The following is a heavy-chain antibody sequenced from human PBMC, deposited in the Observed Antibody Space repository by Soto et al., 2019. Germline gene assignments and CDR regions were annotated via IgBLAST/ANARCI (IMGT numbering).Heavy chain of an antibody. Sequence: QVQLQESGPGLVKPSETLSLTCAVSGGSVGSSPYYWSWIRQPPGKGLEWIGYVAYTGTTNYNHSLKSRVTIAVDTSKNQVSLKLTSVTAADTAVYYCAMAGNYRYCDYWGQGILVTVSS. J-gene: IGHJ4*02. CDR2: VAYTGTT. CDR3: AMAGNYRYCDY. V-gene: IGHV4-61*01. D-gene: IGHD1-7*01. CDR1: GGSVGSSPYY.